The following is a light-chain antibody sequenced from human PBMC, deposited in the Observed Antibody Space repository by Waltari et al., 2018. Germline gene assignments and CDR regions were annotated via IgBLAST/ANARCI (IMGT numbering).Light chain of an antibody. CDR3: SSYTNTGTRV. CDR2: DVS. Sequence: QSALTQPASVSGSPGQSITISCTGTSSDVVGYNYVSWYQQHPGKAPKLILYDVSNRASGVSNRFSGSKSGNTASLTISGLQAEDEADFYCSSYTNTGTRVFGGGTKLTVL. V-gene: IGLV2-14*03. J-gene: IGLJ3*02. CDR1: SSDVVGYNY.